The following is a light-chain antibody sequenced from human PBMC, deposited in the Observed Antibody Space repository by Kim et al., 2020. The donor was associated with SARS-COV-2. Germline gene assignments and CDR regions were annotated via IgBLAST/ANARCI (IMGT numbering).Light chain of an antibody. CDR2: DAS. V-gene: IGKV1-17*01. CDR3: LQYTTYPQT. J-gene: IGKJ1*01. Sequence: DIQMTQSPSSLSASIGDRVTITCRASQGIRNDLGWYQQKPGRPPRRLIFDASTLQPGVPSRFSGSGSGTEFTLTITGLHPEDFATYYCLQYTTYPQTFGQGTKVDIK. CDR1: QGIRND.